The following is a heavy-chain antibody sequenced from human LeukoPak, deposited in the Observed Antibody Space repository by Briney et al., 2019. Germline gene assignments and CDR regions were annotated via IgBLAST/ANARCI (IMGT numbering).Heavy chain of an antibody. J-gene: IGHJ4*02. Sequence: PSETLSLTCVVSGYSISSGYYWGWIRQPPGKGLEWIGSISHSADTSYNPSLRSRVTISEDTSKNQFSLNLSSVTAADTAVYYCARLGRYCSGSTCYPTNFGNWGQGTLVTVSS. D-gene: IGHD2-15*01. CDR3: ARLGRYCSGSTCYPTNFGN. V-gene: IGHV4-38-2*01. CDR2: ISHSADT. CDR1: GYSISSGYY.